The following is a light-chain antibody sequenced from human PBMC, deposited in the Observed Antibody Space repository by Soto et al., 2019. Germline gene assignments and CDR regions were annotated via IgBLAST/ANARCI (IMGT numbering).Light chain of an antibody. CDR2: NNN. V-gene: IGLV1-44*01. Sequence: QSVLPQPPSASGTPGQRVTISCSGSSSNIGSNTVNWYQQLPGTAPKLLIYNNNQRPSGVPDRFSGSKSGTSASLAISGLQSEDEADYYCATWDDSLNGVVFGGGTELTVL. CDR1: SSNIGSNT. CDR3: ATWDDSLNGVV. J-gene: IGLJ2*01.